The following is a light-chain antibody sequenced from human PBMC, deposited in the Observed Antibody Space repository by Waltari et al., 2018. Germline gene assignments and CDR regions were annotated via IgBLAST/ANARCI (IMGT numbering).Light chain of an antibody. CDR3: YSYADTFTWV. J-gene: IGLJ3*02. V-gene: IGLV2-11*01. CDR2: DVT. Sequence: QSALTQPRSVSGSPGQSVPISCTGTSSDSGGYNYVSWYQQPPGKAPKLIIYDVTKRPSGVPDRFSASKSGNTASLTIAGLQADDEADYYCYSYADTFTWVFGGGTKLTVL. CDR1: SSDSGGYNY.